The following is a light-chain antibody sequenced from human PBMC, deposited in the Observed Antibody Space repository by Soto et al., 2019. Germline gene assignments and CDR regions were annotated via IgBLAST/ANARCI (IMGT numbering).Light chain of an antibody. V-gene: IGKV3-20*01. CDR1: QSISSNY. CDR2: GSS. J-gene: IGKJ5*01. CDR3: QQFDSSPNT. Sequence: EIVLTQSPGTLSMSPGEGATLSCRASQSISSNYLAWYQQKPGQAPRLLIYGSSRRATGVPDRFSGSGSGTDFTLTINRLEPEDFAVYYCQQFDSSPNTFGQGTRVEIE.